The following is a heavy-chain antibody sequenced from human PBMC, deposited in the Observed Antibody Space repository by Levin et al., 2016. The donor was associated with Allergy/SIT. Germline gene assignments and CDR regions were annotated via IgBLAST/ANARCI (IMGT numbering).Heavy chain of an antibody. V-gene: IGHV4-39*01. D-gene: IGHD4-17*01. CDR3: ARLPAGDYGEYYFDY. J-gene: IGHJ4*02. Sequence: WIRQPPGKGLEWIGSIYYSGSTYYNPSLKRRVTISVDTSKNQFSLELSSVTAADTAVYYCARLPAGDYGEYYFDYWGQGTLVTVSS. CDR2: IYYSGST.